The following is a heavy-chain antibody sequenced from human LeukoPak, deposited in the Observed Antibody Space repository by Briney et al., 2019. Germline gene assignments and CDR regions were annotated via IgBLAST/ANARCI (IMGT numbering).Heavy chain of an antibody. D-gene: IGHD3-10*01. V-gene: IGHV4-30-2*01. J-gene: IGHJ4*02. Sequence: SETLSLTCAVSGGSISSGGYSWSWIRQPPGKGLEWIGYIYHSGSTYYNPSLKSRVTISVDRSKNQFSLKPSSVTAADTAVYYCARALQYYYGSGSYYFDYWGQGTLVTVSS. CDR3: ARALQYYYGSGSYYFDY. CDR2: IYHSGST. CDR1: GGSISSGGYS.